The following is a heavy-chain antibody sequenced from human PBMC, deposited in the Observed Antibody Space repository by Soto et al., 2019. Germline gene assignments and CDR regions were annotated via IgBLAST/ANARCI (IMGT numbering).Heavy chain of an antibody. D-gene: IGHD2-2*01. J-gene: IGHJ6*02. CDR2: INPNSGGT. V-gene: IGHV1-2*02. CDR3: ARDKFRGKYQLLSQDYYGMDV. Sequence: ASVKVSCKASGYTFTGYYMHWVRQAPGQGLEWMGWINPNSGGTNYAQKFQGRVTMTRDTSISTAYMELSRLRSDDTAVYYRARDKFRGKYQLLSQDYYGMDVWGQGTTVTVSS. CDR1: GYTFTGYY.